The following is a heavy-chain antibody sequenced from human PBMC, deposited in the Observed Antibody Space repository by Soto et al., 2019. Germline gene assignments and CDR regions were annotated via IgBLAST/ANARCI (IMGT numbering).Heavy chain of an antibody. D-gene: IGHD6-19*01. J-gene: IGHJ4*02. Sequence: SETLSLTCTVSGGSVSSGSYYWSWIRQPPGKGLEWIGYIYYRGSTNYNPSLKSRVTISVDTSKNQFSLKLSSVTAADTAVYYCARLTPQWPYFDYWGQGTLVTVSS. V-gene: IGHV4-61*01. CDR2: IYYRGST. CDR1: GGSVSSGSYY. CDR3: ARLTPQWPYFDY.